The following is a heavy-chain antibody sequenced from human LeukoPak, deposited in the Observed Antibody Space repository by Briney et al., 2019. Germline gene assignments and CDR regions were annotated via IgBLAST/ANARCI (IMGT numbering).Heavy chain of an antibody. J-gene: IGHJ4*02. D-gene: IGHD6-19*01. CDR1: GFTFSSYG. V-gene: IGHV3-30*02. CDR2: IRYDGSNK. Sequence: GGSLRLSCAASGFTFSSYGMHWVRQAPGKGLEWVAFIRYDGSNKYYADSVKGRFTISRDNSKNTLYLQMNSLRAEDTAVYYCAKGRTEQWLVFDYWGQGTLVTVSS. CDR3: AKGRTEQWLVFDY.